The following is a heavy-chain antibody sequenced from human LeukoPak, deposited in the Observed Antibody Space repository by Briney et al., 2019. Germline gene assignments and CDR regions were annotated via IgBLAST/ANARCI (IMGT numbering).Heavy chain of an antibody. D-gene: IGHD6-6*01. CDR2: IYPGDSDT. CDR3: ARRSSSSFDF. J-gene: IGHJ4*02. CDR1: GYSFTNYW. Sequence: GESLKISCKGSGYSFTNYWIDWVRQMPGKGLEWMGIIYPGDSDTRYSPSFQGQVTISADKSINTAYLQWSSLRASDTAMYYCARRSSSSFDFWGQGTLVTVSS. V-gene: IGHV5-51*01.